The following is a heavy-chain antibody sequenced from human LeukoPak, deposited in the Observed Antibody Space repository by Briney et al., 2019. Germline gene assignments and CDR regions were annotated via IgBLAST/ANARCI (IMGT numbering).Heavy chain of an antibody. Sequence: ASVKVSCKASGYTFTNYGLSWVRQAPGQGLEWMGWISVHNGDTNYAQKLQGRITMTTDTSTNTAYMELRSLRSDDTAVYYCARDPYYGSGSYYTPYWGQGTLVTVSS. J-gene: IGHJ4*02. CDR3: ARDPYYGSGSYYTPY. CDR1: GYTFTNYG. CDR2: ISVHNGDT. D-gene: IGHD3-10*01. V-gene: IGHV1-18*01.